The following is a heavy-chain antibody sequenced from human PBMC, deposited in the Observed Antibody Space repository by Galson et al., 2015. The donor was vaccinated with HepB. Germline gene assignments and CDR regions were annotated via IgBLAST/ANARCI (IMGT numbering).Heavy chain of an antibody. CDR1: GGSFSGYY. V-gene: IGHV4-34*01. CDR3: ARRIAAAGTGAFDI. D-gene: IGHD6-13*01. J-gene: IGHJ3*02. CDR2: INHSGSA. Sequence: TLSLTCAVYGGSFSGYYWSWIRQPPGKGLEWIGEINHSGSANCNPSLKSRVTISLDTSKNQFSLKLSSVTAADTAVYYCARRIAAAGTGAFDIWGQGTMVTVSS.